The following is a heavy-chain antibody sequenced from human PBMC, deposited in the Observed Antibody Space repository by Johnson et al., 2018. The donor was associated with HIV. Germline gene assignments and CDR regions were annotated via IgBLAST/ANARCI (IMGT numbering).Heavy chain of an antibody. CDR3: AKAFSTFHDAFDI. Sequence: VQLVESGGGVVQPGRSLRLSCAASGFTFSSYAMHWVRQAPGKGLEWVSATTPSGGGTYYADSVKGRFTISRDNSKNTLFLQMNSLRAEDTAVYFCAKAFSTFHDAFDIWGQGTMATVSS. CDR1: GFTFSSYA. D-gene: IGHD2/OR15-2a*01. J-gene: IGHJ3*02. V-gene: IGHV3-23*04. CDR2: TTPSGGGT.